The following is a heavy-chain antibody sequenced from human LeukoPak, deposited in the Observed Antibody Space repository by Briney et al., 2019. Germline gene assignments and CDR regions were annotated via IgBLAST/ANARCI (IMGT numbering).Heavy chain of an antibody. Sequence: GASVKVSCKTSGYTFTSFDINWVRQATGQGLEWMGWMNPNSGNTGYAQKFQGRVTLTRDTSISTAYMELNSLRSEDTAMYYCAITAALDYWGQGTRVTVS. J-gene: IGHJ4*02. CDR1: GYTFTSFD. D-gene: IGHD2-2*01. V-gene: IGHV1-8*03. CDR3: AITAALDY. CDR2: MNPNSGNT.